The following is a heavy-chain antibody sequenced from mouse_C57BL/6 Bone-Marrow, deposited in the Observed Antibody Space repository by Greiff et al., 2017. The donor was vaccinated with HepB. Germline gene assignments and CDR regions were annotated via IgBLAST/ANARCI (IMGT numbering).Heavy chain of an antibody. V-gene: IGHV2-2*01. CDR1: GFSFTSYG. CDR2: IWSGGST. J-gene: IGHJ3*01. Sequence: VQLKQSGPGLVQPSQSLSITCTVSGFSFTSYGVHWVRQSPGKGLEWLGVIWSGGSTDYNAAFISRLSISKDNSTSQVFFKMNSLQADDTAIYYCAVAWFAYWGQGTLVTVSA. CDR3: AVAWFAY.